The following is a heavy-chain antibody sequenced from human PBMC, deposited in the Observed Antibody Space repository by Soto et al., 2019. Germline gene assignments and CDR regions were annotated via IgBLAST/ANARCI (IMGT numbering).Heavy chain of an antibody. CDR1: GFTFSSYA. CDR3: ARDRKVVTPSYYYYGMDV. Sequence: QVQLVESGGGVVQPGRSLRLSCAASGFTFSSYAMHWVRQAPGKGLEWVAVISYDGSNKYYADSVKGRFTISRDNSKNTLYLQMNSLRAEDTAVYYCARDRKVVTPSYYYYGMDVW. D-gene: IGHD2-21*02. V-gene: IGHV3-30-3*01. CDR2: ISYDGSNK. J-gene: IGHJ6*01.